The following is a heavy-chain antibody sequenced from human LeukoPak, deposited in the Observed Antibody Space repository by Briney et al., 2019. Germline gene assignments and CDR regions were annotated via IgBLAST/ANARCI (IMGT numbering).Heavy chain of an antibody. D-gene: IGHD6-6*01. CDR1: GGSISSSSYY. V-gene: IGHV4-39*01. Sequence: PSETLSLTCTVSGGSISSSSYYWGWIRQPPGKGLEWIGSIYYSGSTYYNPSLKSRVTISVDTSKNQFSLKLSSVTAADTAVYYCARQDSSSSYYYYMDVWGKGTTVTVSS. CDR2: IYYSGST. J-gene: IGHJ6*03. CDR3: ARQDSSSSYYYYMDV.